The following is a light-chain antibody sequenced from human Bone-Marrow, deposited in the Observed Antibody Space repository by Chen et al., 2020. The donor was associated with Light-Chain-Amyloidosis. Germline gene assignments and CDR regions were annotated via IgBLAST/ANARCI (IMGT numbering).Light chain of an antibody. CDR2: DDS. V-gene: IGLV3-21*02. J-gene: IGLJ3*02. Sequence: SYVLTQPSSVSVAPGQTATIACGGNNIGSTRVHWYQQTPGQAPLLVVYDDSDRPSGIPERLDGANSGNTATRTSSRVEAGDEADYYCQVWDRSSDRPVFGGGTKLTVL. CDR3: QVWDRSSDRPV. CDR1: NIGSTR.